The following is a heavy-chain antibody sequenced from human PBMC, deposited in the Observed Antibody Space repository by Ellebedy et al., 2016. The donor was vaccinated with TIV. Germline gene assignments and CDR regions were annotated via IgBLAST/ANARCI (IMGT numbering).Heavy chain of an antibody. D-gene: IGHD3-22*01. CDR2: IKQDGSEK. CDR3: ARDGGQYYYDSSGYDTFDY. V-gene: IGHV3-7*01. J-gene: IGHJ4*02. Sequence: GESLKISCAASGFTFSSYWMSWVRQAPGKGLEWVANIKQDGSEKYYVDSVKGRFTISRDNAKNSLYLQMNSLRAEDTAVYYCARDGGQYYYDSSGYDTFDYWGQGTLVTVSS. CDR1: GFTFSSYW.